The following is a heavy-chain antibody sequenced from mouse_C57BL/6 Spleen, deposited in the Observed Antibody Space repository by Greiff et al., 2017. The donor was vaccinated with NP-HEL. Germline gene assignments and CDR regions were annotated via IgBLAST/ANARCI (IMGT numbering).Heavy chain of an antibody. J-gene: IGHJ1*03. V-gene: IGHV5-17*01. CDR2: ISSGSSTI. CDR1: GFTFSDYG. CDR3: ARSFWDWYFDV. D-gene: IGHD4-1*01. Sequence: EVQLQQSGGGLVKPGGSLKLSCAASGFTFSDYGMHWVRQAPEKGLEWVAYISSGSSTIYYADTVKGRFTISRDNAKNTLFLQMTSLRSEDTAMYYCARSFWDWYFDVWGTGTTVTVSS.